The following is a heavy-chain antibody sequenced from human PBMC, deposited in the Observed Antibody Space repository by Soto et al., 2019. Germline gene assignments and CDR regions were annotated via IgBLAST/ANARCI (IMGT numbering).Heavy chain of an antibody. V-gene: IGHV3-7*03. CDR3: ARGSGWGDA. J-gene: IGHJ5*02. Sequence: EVQLVESGGGLVQPGGSLRLSCAASGFTFSTYSMTWVRQAPGKGLEWVANITQDGSEKYYVDSVKGRFTISRDNTKNALYLQMNSLRTQDTAVYYCARGSGWGDAWGQGTLVTVSS. CDR2: ITQDGSEK. D-gene: IGHD6-19*01. CDR1: GFTFSTYS.